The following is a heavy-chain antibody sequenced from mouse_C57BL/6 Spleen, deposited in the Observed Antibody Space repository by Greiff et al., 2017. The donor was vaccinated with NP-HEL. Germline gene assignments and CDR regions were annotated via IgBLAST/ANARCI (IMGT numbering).Heavy chain of an antibody. CDR2: IYPGDGDT. CDR1: GYAFSSSW. J-gene: IGHJ2*01. CDR3: ARGAYDYDEWDY. Sequence: QVQLKESGPELVKPGASVKISCKASGYAFSSSWMNWVKQRTGKGLEWIGRIYPGDGDTNYNGKVKGKATLTADKSYSTAEMQLISLSSEDSAVYFCARGAYDYDEWDYCGQGTTLTVSS. D-gene: IGHD2-4*01. V-gene: IGHV1-82*01.